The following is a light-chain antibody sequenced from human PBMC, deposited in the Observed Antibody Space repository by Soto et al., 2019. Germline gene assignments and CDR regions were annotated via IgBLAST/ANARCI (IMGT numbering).Light chain of an antibody. J-gene: IGLJ1*01. CDR3: PSYDSGLSGYV. V-gene: IGLV1-40*01. Sequence: QSVLTQPPSVSGAPGQRVTISCTGSSSNIGAGYDVHWYQQLPGTAPKLLIYGNSNRPSGVPDRFSGSKSGTSASLAITGLQAEDGADYYCPSYDSGLSGYVFGTGTKVTVL. CDR2: GNS. CDR1: SSNIGAGYD.